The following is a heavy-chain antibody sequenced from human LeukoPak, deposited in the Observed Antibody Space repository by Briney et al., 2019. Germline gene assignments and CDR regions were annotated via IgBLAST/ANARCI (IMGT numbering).Heavy chain of an antibody. V-gene: IGHV4-59*01. CDR1: GGSISSYY. Sequence: SETLSLTCTVSGGSISSYYRSWIRQPPGKGLEWIGYIYYSGSTNYNPSLKSRVTISVDTSKNQFSLKLSSVTAADTAVYYCARVTLGGYEGYYFDYWGQGTLVTVSS. D-gene: IGHD5-12*01. CDR2: IYYSGST. J-gene: IGHJ4*02. CDR3: ARVTLGGYEGYYFDY.